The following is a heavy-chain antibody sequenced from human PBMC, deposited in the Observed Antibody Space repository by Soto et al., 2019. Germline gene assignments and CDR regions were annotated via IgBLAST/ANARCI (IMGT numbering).Heavy chain of an antibody. V-gene: IGHV3-23*01. CDR2: ISGSGGST. Sequence: GSLRLSCAASGFTFSSYAMSWVRQAPGKGLEWVSAISGSGGSTYYADSVKGRFTISRDNSKNTLYLQMNSLRAEDTAVYYCAKDSMKIVATPVDYWGQGTLVTVSS. CDR1: GFTFSSYA. D-gene: IGHD5-12*01. CDR3: AKDSMKIVATPVDY. J-gene: IGHJ4*02.